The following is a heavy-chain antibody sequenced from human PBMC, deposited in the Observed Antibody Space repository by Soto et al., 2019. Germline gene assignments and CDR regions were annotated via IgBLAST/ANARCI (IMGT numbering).Heavy chain of an antibody. Sequence: SLRLSCAVSRFTFRSYDVSWVRQAPGKGLEWVSTISGSGGSTYNADSVKGRFTISRDNSKNTLFLQMSSLRAEDTAIYYCTKGHHSSNYILDYWGQGTLVTVSS. CDR1: RFTFRSYD. D-gene: IGHD2-2*01. CDR3: TKGHHSSNYILDY. V-gene: IGHV3-23*01. CDR2: ISGSGGST. J-gene: IGHJ4*02.